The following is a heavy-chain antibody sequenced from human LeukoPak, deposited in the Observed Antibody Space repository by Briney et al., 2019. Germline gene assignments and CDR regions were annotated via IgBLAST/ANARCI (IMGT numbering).Heavy chain of an antibody. Sequence: ASVKVSCKASGGTFSSYAISWVRQAPGQGLEWMGRIIPILGIANYAQKFQGRVTITADKSTSTAYVELSSLRSEDTAVYYCARGRIAVAVKKGFRFDYWGQGTLVTVSS. CDR1: GGTFSSYA. V-gene: IGHV1-69*04. CDR3: ARGRIAVAVKKGFRFDY. CDR2: IIPILGIA. J-gene: IGHJ4*02. D-gene: IGHD6-19*01.